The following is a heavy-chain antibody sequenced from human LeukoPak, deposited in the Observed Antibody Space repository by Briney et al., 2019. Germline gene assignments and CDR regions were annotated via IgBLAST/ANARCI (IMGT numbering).Heavy chain of an antibody. CDR2: FTSSGNT. J-gene: IGHJ4*02. D-gene: IGHD4-17*01. CDR1: GFTFSNYA. V-gene: IGHV3-23*01. CDR3: AKGDYGDCY. Sequence: GGSLRLSCTGSGFTFSNYAVAWVRQAPGKGLEWVSSFTSSGNTYYADYVKGRFTVSRDNSKSTLYMHMTSLRAEAPAVYYCAKGDYGDCYWGQGTLVTVSS.